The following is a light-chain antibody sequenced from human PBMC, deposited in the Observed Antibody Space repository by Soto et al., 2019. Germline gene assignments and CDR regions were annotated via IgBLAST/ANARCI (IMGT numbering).Light chain of an antibody. CDR1: SSDVGGYKY. CDR3: NSYTSSNTWV. CDR2: EVS. Sequence: QSVLTQPASVSGSPGQSITLSCTGTSSDVGGYKYVSWYQQHSGNAPKVLIYEVSNRPLGVSNRFSGSKSGNTASLPISGLQAEDEADYYCNSYTSSNTWVFGGGTKLTVL. J-gene: IGLJ3*02. V-gene: IGLV2-14*01.